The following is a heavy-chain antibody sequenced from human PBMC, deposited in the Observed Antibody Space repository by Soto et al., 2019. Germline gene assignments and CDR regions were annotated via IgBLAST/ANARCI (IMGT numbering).Heavy chain of an antibody. J-gene: IGHJ4*02. CDR2: ISGSGGST. D-gene: IGHD2-2*01. CDR1: GFTFSSYA. CDR3: ARETEPAAAAPTLFHY. V-gene: IGHV3-23*01. Sequence: GGSLRLSCAASGFTFSSYAMSWVRQAPGKGLEWVSAISGSGGSTYYADSVKGRFTISRDNSKNTLYLQMNSLRAEDTAVYYCARETEPAAAAPTLFHYWGQGTLVTVSS.